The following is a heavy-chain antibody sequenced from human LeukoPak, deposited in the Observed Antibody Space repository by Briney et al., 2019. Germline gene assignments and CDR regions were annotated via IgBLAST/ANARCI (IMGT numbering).Heavy chain of an antibody. CDR3: ARDGPDYGDFNWFAP. V-gene: IGHV3-7*01. CDR2: IKQDGNEK. Sequence: PGGSLRLSCAASGFTFSRCCMSWVRQAPGKGLEWLATIKQDGNEKFYVDSVKGRFTISRDNAKNSLYLQMSSLRADDTAIYYCARDGPDYGDFNWFAPWGQGTLVTVSS. D-gene: IGHD4-17*01. J-gene: IGHJ5*02. CDR1: GFTFSRCC.